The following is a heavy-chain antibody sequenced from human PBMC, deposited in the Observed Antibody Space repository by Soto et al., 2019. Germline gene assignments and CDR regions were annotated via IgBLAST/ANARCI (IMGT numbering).Heavy chain of an antibody. CDR2: IVVGSGNT. V-gene: IGHV1-58*01. CDR1: GFTFTSSA. Sequence: ASVKVSCKASGFTFTSSAVQWLRQARGQRLEWIGWIVVGSGNTNYAQKFQERVTITSDMSTSTAYMELSSLRSEDTAVYYCAADSSSSSFDYWGQGTLVTVSS. CDR3: AADSSSSSFDY. J-gene: IGHJ4*02. D-gene: IGHD6-13*01.